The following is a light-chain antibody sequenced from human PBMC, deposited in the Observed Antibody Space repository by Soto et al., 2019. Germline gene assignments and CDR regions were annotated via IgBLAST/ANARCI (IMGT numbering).Light chain of an antibody. CDR1: QSFLHSSNNKNY. CDR3: QQYYSTLIT. Sequence: DIVLSQSPASLSVSLGERATINFNSSQSFLHSSNNKNYLAWHQQRPGQPPKLLFHWGSTRGSGVPDRFSASGSGTDFTLTISSLQAEDVAVYYCQQYYSTLITFGQGTRLEI. V-gene: IGKV4-1*01. CDR2: WGS. J-gene: IGKJ5*01.